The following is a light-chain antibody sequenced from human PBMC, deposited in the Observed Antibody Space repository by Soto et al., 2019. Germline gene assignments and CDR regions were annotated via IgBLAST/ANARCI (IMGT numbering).Light chain of an antibody. CDR1: TSDVGGYNY. CDR2: DVI. J-gene: IGLJ1*01. CDR3: SSYTSTSTYV. V-gene: IGLV2-14*01. Sequence: QSALTQPASVSGSPGQSVAISCTGTTSDVGGYNYVSWYQQHPGKAPKLIIQDVINRPSGVSDRFSGSKSGNTASLTISGLQAEDEADYFCSSYTSTSTYVFGSATKVTVL.